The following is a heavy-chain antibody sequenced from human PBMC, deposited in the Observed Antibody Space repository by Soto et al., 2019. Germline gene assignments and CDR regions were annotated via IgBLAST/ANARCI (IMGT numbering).Heavy chain of an antibody. J-gene: IGHJ5*02. CDR3: ARAMNLASSYNWFDP. V-gene: IGHV4-30-4*01. Sequence: QVQLQESGPGLVKPSQTLSLTCTVSGGSISSGVYYWSWIRQAPGKGPEWIGYIYHSGSTYYSPSLKRQFTISVDTSKNQFSLKLSSVTAADTAVYYCARAMNLASSYNWFDPWGQGTLVTVSS. CDR1: GGSISSGVYY. CDR2: IYHSGST.